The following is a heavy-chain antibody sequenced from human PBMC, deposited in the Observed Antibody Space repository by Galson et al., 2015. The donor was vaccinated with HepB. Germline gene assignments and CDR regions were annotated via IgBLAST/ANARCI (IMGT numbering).Heavy chain of an antibody. Sequence: SVKVSCKASGYTFTNYYIHWVRQAPGQGLEWMGIINPSGGSTSNTQKFQGRVTMTRDTSTSTVYMELSSLRSADTAVYYCARAGYYDTSSYPPDFDYWGQGTLVTVSS. V-gene: IGHV1-46*03. J-gene: IGHJ4*02. CDR1: GYTFTNYY. CDR3: ARAGYYDTSSYPPDFDY. D-gene: IGHD3-22*01. CDR2: INPSGGST.